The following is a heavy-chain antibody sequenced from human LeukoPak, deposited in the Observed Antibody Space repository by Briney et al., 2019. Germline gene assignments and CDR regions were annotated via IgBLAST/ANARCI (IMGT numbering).Heavy chain of an antibody. D-gene: IGHD6-13*01. CDR2: IYYSGST. CDR1: GGSISSYY. CDR3: ARVWGSSWYLGGDPDAFDI. J-gene: IGHJ3*02. Sequence: SETLSLTCTVSGGSISSYYWSWIRQPPGKGLEWIGYIYYSGSTNYNPSLKSRVTISVDTSKNQFSLKLSSVTAADTAVYYCARVWGSSWYLGGDPDAFDIWGQGTMVTVSS. V-gene: IGHV4-59*01.